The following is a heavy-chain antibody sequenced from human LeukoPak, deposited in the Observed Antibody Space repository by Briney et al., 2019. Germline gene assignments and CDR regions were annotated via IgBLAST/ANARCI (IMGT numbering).Heavy chain of an antibody. CDR1: GGSISSYY. V-gene: IGHV4-59*01. D-gene: IGHD3-10*01. Sequence: SETLSLTCTVSGGSISSYYWSWIRQPPGKGLEWIGYIYYSGSTNYNPSLKSRVTISVDTSKNQFSLKLSSVTAADTAVYYCARGGVLWFGELSYYFDYWGQGTLVTVSS. CDR3: ARGGVLWFGELSYYFDY. CDR2: IYYSGST. J-gene: IGHJ4*02.